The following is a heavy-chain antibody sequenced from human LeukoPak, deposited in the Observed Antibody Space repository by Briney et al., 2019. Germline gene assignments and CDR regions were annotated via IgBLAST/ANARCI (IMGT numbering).Heavy chain of an antibody. Sequence: SGTLSLTCAVSGVSMSSNNWWSWVRQPPGQGLEWIGEIHESGSTNYNPSLKSRVTISVDKSKDQFSLKLSSVTAADTAVCYCARHEGFSQKDWGQGTQVTVS. V-gene: IGHV4-4*02. CDR1: GVSMSSNNW. J-gene: IGHJ4*02. CDR2: IHESGST. CDR3: ARHEGFSQKD.